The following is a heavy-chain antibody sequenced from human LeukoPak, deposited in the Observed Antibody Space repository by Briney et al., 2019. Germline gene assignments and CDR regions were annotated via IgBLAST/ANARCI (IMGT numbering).Heavy chain of an antibody. CDR3: VRVVTGSVDY. Sequence: PSETLSLTCTVSGGSISSHYWGWIRQPPGKGLEWIGYIYYTGDTNYIPSLKSRVTISVDTSKNQFSLNLGSVTAADTAIYYCVRVVTGSVDYWGQGTLVTVPS. D-gene: IGHD1-26*01. J-gene: IGHJ4*02. V-gene: IGHV4-59*11. CDR1: GGSISSHY. CDR2: IYYTGDT.